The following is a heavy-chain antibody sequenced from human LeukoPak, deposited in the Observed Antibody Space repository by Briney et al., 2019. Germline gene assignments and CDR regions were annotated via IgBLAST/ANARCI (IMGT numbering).Heavy chain of an antibody. Sequence: SETLSLTCTVSGGSISSYYWSWIRQPPGKGLEWIGYIYYIGSTNYNPSLKSRVTISVDTSKNQFSLKLSSVTAADTAVYYCASTLGYCSGGSCYPEYFQHWGQGTLVTVSS. CDR2: IYYIGST. CDR3: ASTLGYCSGGSCYPEYFQH. D-gene: IGHD2-15*01. V-gene: IGHV4-59*08. CDR1: GGSISSYY. J-gene: IGHJ1*01.